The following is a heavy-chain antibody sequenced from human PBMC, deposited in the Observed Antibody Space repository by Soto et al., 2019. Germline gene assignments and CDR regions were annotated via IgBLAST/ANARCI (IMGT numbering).Heavy chain of an antibody. V-gene: IGHV3-11*01. CDR1: GFSFSDYY. J-gene: IGHJ4*02. CDR3: ARDLGYYASDGYLGY. D-gene: IGHD3-22*01. Sequence: PGGSLRLSCAGSGFSFSDYYMSWIRQAPGKGLEWVSYISSSGDIIYYADSVKGRFTISRDNAKNSLYLQMNSLRAEDTAVYYCARDLGYYASDGYLGYWGRATVVTVSS. CDR2: ISSSGDII.